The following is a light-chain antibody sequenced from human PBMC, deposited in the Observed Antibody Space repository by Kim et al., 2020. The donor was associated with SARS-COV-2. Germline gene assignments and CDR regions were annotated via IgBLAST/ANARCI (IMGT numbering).Light chain of an antibody. CDR2: DVS. CDR1: SSDVGGYNY. CDR3: SSYTSSSTYV. J-gene: IGLJ1*01. V-gene: IGLV2-14*04. Sequence: GQSLTLSFTGTSSDVGGYNYVSWYQQHPGKAPKLMIYDVSKRPSGVSNRFSGSKSGNTASLTISGLQAEDEADYYCSSYTSSSTYVFGTGTKVTVL.